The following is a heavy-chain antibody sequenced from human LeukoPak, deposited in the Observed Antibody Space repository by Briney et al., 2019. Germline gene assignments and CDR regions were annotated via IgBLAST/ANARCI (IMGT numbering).Heavy chain of an antibody. J-gene: IGHJ4*02. D-gene: IGHD5-12*01. CDR3: ARVRATFSPHFDN. CDR1: GFTFSSYW. Sequence: GGSLRLSCGASGFTFSSYWMHWVRQAPGKGLMWVSRINSDGIITNYADSVKGRFTISRDNAKNTLYLQMNSLRAEDTAVYYCARVRATFSPHFDNWGQGTLVTVSS. CDR2: INSDGIIT. V-gene: IGHV3-74*01.